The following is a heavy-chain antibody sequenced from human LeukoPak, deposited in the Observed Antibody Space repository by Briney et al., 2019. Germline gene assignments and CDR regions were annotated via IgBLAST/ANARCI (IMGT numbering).Heavy chain of an antibody. CDR3: AGVKFYYAYFDY. CDR2: IIPIFGTA. J-gene: IGHJ4*02. V-gene: IGHV1-69*06. Sequence: SVKVSCKAAGYTFTSYAISWVRQAPGQGLEWMGGIIPIFGTANYAQKFQGRVTITADKSTSTAYMELSRLRSDDTAVYYCAGVKFYYAYFDYWGQGTLVTVSS. CDR1: GYTFTSYA. D-gene: IGHD3-10*01.